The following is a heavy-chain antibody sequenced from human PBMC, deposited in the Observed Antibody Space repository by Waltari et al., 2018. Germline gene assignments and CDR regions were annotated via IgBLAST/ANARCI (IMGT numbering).Heavy chain of an antibody. CDR2: VDHRGDT. CDR1: GGSFSGWY. D-gene: IGHD2-21*01. J-gene: IGHJ5*02. Sequence: QVQLHQWGAGLLKPSETLSLTCAVNGGSFSGWYWSWIRQPPGKGLEWIGEVDHRGDTNYNPSLKSRVTMSVDTSRKQIYLRLTSVSAAHTAVYYCSNIADGRVDLWGQGTLVTVSS. V-gene: IGHV4-34*01. CDR3: SNIADGRVDL.